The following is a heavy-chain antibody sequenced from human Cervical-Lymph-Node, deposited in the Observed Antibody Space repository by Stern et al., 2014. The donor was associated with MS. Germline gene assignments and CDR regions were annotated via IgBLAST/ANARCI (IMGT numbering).Heavy chain of an antibody. V-gene: IGHV5-51*03. CDR2: IYPGDSEP. D-gene: IGHD1-1*01. Sequence: EVQLLESGAEVKKPGESLRISCEVSGYRFTNNWIGWVRQMPGKGLEWMGIIYPGDSEPRYSPSFQGQVTILVDKSNTTAYLQWSSLKASDTAIYYCARRGHGYMGIDFWGQGTLVTVSS. J-gene: IGHJ4*02. CDR1: GYRFTNNW. CDR3: ARRGHGYMGIDF.